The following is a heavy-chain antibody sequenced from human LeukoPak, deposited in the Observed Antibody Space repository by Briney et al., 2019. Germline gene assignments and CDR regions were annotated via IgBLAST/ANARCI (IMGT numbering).Heavy chain of an antibody. CDR1: GFTFGDYA. J-gene: IGHJ4*02. Sequence: PGGSLRLSCAASGFTFGDYAMHWVRQAPGKGLEWVALIRWDGGSTYYADSVKGRFTISRDNSKNSLYLQRNSLRAEDTALDYGAKDHQSSGGDHYFDYWGQGTLVTVSS. D-gene: IGHD2-15*01. CDR3: AKDHQSSGGDHYFDY. V-gene: IGHV3-43D*04. CDR2: IRWDGGST.